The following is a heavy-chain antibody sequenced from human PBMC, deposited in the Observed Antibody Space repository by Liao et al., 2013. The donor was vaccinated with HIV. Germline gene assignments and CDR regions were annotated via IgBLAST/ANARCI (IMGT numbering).Heavy chain of an antibody. CDR1: GGSISSYY. Sequence: QVQLQESGPGLVKPSETLSLTCTVSGGSISSYYWSWIRQPPGKGLEWIGYIYYSGSTNYNPSLKSRVTISVDTSKNQFSLKLSSVTAADTAVYYCAREAVPITMIVQGAFDIWGQGTMVTVSS. J-gene: IGHJ3*02. D-gene: IGHD3-22*01. CDR3: AREAVPITMIVQGAFDI. V-gene: IGHV4-59*01. CDR2: IYYSGST.